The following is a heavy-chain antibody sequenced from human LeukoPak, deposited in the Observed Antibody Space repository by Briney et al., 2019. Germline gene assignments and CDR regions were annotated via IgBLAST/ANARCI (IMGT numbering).Heavy chain of an antibody. V-gene: IGHV3-23*01. Sequence: PGGSLRLSCAASGFTFSSYAMSWVRQAPGKGLEWVSAISGSGGSTYYADSVKGRFTISRDNSKNTLYLQMNSLRAEDTAVYYCANDLGSSLLTPDYRGQGTLVTVSS. CDR3: ANDLGSSLLTPDY. D-gene: IGHD6-13*01. CDR1: GFTFSSYA. J-gene: IGHJ4*02. CDR2: ISGSGGST.